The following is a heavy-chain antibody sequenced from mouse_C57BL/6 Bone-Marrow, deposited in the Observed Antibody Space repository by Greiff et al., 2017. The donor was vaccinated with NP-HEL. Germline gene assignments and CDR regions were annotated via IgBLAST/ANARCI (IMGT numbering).Heavy chain of an antibody. CDR1: GFNINDDY. CDR3: TTLYYGSSSAWFAY. V-gene: IGHV14-4*01. CDR2: IDPENGDT. Sequence: VQLKESGAELVRPGASVKLSCTASGFNINDDYMHWVKQRPEQGLEWIGWIDPENGDTEYASKFQGKATITADTSSNTAYLQLSSLTSEDTAVYYCTTLYYGSSSAWFAYWGQGTLVTVSA. J-gene: IGHJ3*01. D-gene: IGHD1-1*01.